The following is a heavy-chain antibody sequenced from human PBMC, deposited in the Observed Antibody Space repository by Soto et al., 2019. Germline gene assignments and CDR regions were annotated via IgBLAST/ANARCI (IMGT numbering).Heavy chain of an antibody. CDR1: GYTFTSYG. CDR2: IRAYNGNT. V-gene: IGHV1-18*01. J-gene: IGHJ6*02. Sequence: QVQLVQSGAEVKKPGASVKVSCKASGYTFTSYGISWVRQAPGQGLEWMGWIRAYNGNTNYAQKLQGRVTMTTDTXXXXXXXXXRXXXSDDTAVXYCARDLPTMDVWGQGTTVTVSS. CDR3: ARDLPTMDV.